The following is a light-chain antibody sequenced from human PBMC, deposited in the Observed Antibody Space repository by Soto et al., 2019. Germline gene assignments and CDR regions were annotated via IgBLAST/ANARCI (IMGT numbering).Light chain of an antibody. CDR3: QQYGSSPQT. V-gene: IGKV3-20*01. CDR2: GAS. J-gene: IGKJ1*01. Sequence: EIVLTQSPGTLSLSPGERATLSCRASQSVSSSYLAWYQQKPGQAPSLLIYGASSRATGIPARFSGSGSGTDLTLTISTLEPEDFAVYYCQQYGSSPQTFGQGTKVEIK. CDR1: QSVSSSY.